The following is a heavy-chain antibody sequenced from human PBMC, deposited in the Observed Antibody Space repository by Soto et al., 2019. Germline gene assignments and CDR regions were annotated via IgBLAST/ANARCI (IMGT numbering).Heavy chain of an antibody. CDR3: ARHVGYYYGSGSYVGYFDY. Sequence: LGESLKISCKGSGYSFTSYWIGWVRQMPGKGLEWMGIIYPGDSDTRYSPSFQGQVTISADKSISTAYLQWSSLKASDTAMYYCARHVGYYYGSGSYVGYFDYWGQGTLVTVSS. V-gene: IGHV5-51*01. CDR1: GYSFTSYW. CDR2: IYPGDSDT. D-gene: IGHD3-10*01. J-gene: IGHJ4*02.